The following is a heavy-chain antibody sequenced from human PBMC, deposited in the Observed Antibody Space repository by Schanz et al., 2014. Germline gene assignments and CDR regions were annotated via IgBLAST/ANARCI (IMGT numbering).Heavy chain of an antibody. CDR2: IKSKVDGGTT. CDR3: STDLTAVDYDAIGL. Sequence: QLLESGGGLVQPGGSLRLSCAASGFTFSSYAMSWVRQAPGKGLEWVGRIKSKVDGGTTDNAAPVQGRFTISRDDSKNTLHLQMNSLKTEDTAVYYCSTDLTAVDYDAIGLWGQGTMVTVSS. CDR1: GFTFSSYA. D-gene: IGHD4-17*01. J-gene: IGHJ3*01. V-gene: IGHV3-15*01.